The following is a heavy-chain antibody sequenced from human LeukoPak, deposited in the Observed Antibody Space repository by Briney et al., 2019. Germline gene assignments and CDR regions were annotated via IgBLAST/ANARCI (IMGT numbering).Heavy chain of an antibody. V-gene: IGHV3-66*01. Sequence: PGGSLRLSCLASGFTVSSTYMSWVRQAPGKGLEWVSVTYSGGSTYYADSVKGRCTISRDNSKNTLYLQMNSLRGEDTAMYYCARAVTYFYGSVTYDWFDPWGQGTLVTVSS. CDR2: TYSGGST. CDR3: ARAVTYFYGSVTYDWFDP. D-gene: IGHD3-10*01. J-gene: IGHJ5*02. CDR1: GFTVSSTY.